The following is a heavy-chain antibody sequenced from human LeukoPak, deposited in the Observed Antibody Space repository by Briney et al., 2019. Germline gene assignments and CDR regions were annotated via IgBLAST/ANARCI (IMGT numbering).Heavy chain of an antibody. CDR2: ISGSGGST. Sequence: GSLSLSCAASGFTFSSYAMSWVRQAPGKGLEWVSAISGSGGSTYYADSVKGRFTISRDNSKNTLCLQMNSLRAEDTAVYYCAGFDDSSGYYSPVDYWGQGTLVTVPS. J-gene: IGHJ4*02. CDR3: AGFDDSSGYYSPVDY. V-gene: IGHV3-23*01. D-gene: IGHD3-22*01. CDR1: GFTFSSYA.